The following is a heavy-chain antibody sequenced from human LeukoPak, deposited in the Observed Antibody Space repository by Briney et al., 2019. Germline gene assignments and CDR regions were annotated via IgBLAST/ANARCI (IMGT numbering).Heavy chain of an antibody. CDR2: IYPGDSDT. D-gene: IGHD6-13*01. CDR3: ARSISIAAGKFDY. J-gene: IGHJ4*02. Sequence: GESLKISCKGSGYSFTSYWIGWVRQMPGKGLEWMGIIYPGDSDTRYSPSFQGHITISADKSISTAYLQWSSLKASDTAMYYCARSISIAAGKFDYWGQGALVTVSP. V-gene: IGHV5-51*06. CDR1: GYSFTSYW.